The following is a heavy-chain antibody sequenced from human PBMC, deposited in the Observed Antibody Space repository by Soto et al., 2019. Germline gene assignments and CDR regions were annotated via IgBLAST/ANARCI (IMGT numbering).Heavy chain of an antibody. J-gene: IGHJ4*02. Sequence: QVHLVESGGGVVQPGGSLRLSCAASGFTFSRYAMHWVRQAPGEGLEWVAVISRDGSSKYYGDSVKGRFTVSRDNSNNTLYLYMTSPRPDDTAVFYCARSRNGAVPDSINFWGQGTLVTVSS. CDR1: GFTFSRYA. CDR2: ISRDGSSK. V-gene: IGHV3-30-3*01. D-gene: IGHD2-8*01. CDR3: ARSRNGAVPDSINF.